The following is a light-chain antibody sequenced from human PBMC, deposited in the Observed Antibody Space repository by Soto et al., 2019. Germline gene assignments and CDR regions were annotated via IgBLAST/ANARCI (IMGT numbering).Light chain of an antibody. J-gene: IGKJ1*01. Sequence: DIQMTQSPSTLSASVGDRVTITCRASQSIDSGLAWYRQKPGKAPKLLIYKASTLESGVPLRFSGSGSGTEFTLTITSLQPDDFATYYCQQYHFFWTFGQGTRVEIK. V-gene: IGKV1-5*03. CDR2: KAS. CDR1: QSIDSG. CDR3: QQYHFFWT.